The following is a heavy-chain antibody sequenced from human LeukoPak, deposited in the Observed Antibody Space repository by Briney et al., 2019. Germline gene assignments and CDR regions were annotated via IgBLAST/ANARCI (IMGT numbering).Heavy chain of an antibody. J-gene: IGHJ6*02. V-gene: IGHV3-21*01. CDR3: ARDDCSGGSCYRSYYYYGMDV. D-gene: IGHD2-15*01. CDR1: GFTFSSYS. CDR2: ISSSSSYI. Sequence: GGSLRLSCAASGFTFSSYSMSWVRQAPGKGLEWVSSISSSSSYIYYADSVKGRLTISRDNAKNSLYLQMNSLRAEDTAVYYCARDDCSGGSCYRSYYYYGMDVWGQGTTVTVSS.